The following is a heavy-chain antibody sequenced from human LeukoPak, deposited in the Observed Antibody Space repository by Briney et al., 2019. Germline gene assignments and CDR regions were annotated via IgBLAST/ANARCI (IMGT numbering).Heavy chain of an antibody. Sequence: SETLSLTCTVSGASFSSNYRSWIRQPPGKGLEWIGYIYYSGSTNYNPSLKSRVTISIDASKTQFSLRLSSVTASDTAVYYCVRGGGGFAADYWGQGIQVTVSS. CDR1: GASFSSNY. D-gene: IGHD6-13*01. CDR2: IYYSGST. V-gene: IGHV4-59*01. J-gene: IGHJ4*02. CDR3: VRGGGGFAADY.